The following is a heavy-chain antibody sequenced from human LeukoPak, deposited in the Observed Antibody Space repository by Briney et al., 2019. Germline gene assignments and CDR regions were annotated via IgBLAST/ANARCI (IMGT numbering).Heavy chain of an antibody. CDR2: ISYDGSNK. CDR3: AALGYSYGYGPEDY. Sequence: GGSLRLSCAASGFTFGSCGMHWVRQAPGKGLEWVAVISYDGSNKYYADSVKGRFTISRDNSKNTLYLQMNSLRAEDTAVYYCAALGYSYGYGPEDYWGQGTLVTVSS. CDR1: GFTFGSCG. D-gene: IGHD5-18*01. V-gene: IGHV3-30*03. J-gene: IGHJ4*02.